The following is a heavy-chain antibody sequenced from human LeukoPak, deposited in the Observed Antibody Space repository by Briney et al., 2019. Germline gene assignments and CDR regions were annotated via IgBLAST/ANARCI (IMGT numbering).Heavy chain of an antibody. CDR2: ISASGSNP. D-gene: IGHD6-13*01. Sequence: GGSLRLSCAASGFAFGSYGMSWVRQAPGKGLEWVAAISASGSNPHYSDSVKGRFTISRDNSKNTLYLQMNSLRAEDTAVYYCAKSLYINSWYLGFDYWGQGTLVTVSS. J-gene: IGHJ4*02. CDR1: GFAFGSYG. CDR3: AKSLYINSWYLGFDY. V-gene: IGHV3-23*01.